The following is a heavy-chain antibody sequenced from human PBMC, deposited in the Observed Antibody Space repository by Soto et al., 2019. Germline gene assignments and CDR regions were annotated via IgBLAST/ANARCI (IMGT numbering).Heavy chain of an antibody. Sequence: QVQLQESGPGLVKPSQTLSLTCTVSGGSITSGGYYWSWIRQHPGKGLEWIGYIYYSGSTYYNPSLMSRVTRSVDTSKNQFSVKLSSVTAAGTAVYYCARGRTLDYILFYYWGQGTLVTVSS. J-gene: IGHJ4*02. CDR3: ARGRTLDYILFYY. CDR1: GGSITSGGYY. CDR2: IYYSGST. V-gene: IGHV4-31*03. D-gene: IGHD4-4*01.